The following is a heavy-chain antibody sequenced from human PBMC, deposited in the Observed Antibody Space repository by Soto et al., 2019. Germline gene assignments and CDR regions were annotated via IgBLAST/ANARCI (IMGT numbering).Heavy chain of an antibody. J-gene: IGHJ4*02. CDR2: ISYDGSNK. D-gene: IGHD1-26*01. CDR1: GFTFSNYG. Sequence: QVQLVESGGGVVQPGRSLRLSCAASGFTFSNYGMHWVRQAPGKGLEWVAVISYDGSNKHYADSVKGRLTISRDNSKNMLYLQMNSLRAEDPAVYYCARVVGATTGVDYWGQGTLVTVSS. V-gene: IGHV3-30*03. CDR3: ARVVGATTGVDY.